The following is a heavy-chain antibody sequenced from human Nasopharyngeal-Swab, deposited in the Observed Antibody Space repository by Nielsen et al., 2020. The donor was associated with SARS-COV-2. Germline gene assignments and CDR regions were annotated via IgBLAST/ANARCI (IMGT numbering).Heavy chain of an antibody. CDR3: ARNDFWSGYYKVPMDV. V-gene: IGHV3-7*03. Sequence: VRQAPGKGLEWVANIKQDGSEKYHVDSVKGRFTISRDNAKNSLYLQMNSLRAEDTAVYYCARNDFWSGYYKVPMDVWGKGTTVTVSS. J-gene: IGHJ6*03. D-gene: IGHD3-3*01. CDR2: IKQDGSEK.